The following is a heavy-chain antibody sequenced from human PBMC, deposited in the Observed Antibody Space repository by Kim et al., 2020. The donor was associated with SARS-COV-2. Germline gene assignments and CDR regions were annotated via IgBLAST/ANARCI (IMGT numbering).Heavy chain of an antibody. CDR1: GYTFNSYD. D-gene: IGHD2-2*02. CDR3: VRGDSDCSSASCYNY. Sequence: ASVKVSCKASGYTFNSYDINWVRQATGQGLEWMGWMNPNSGNTGYAQKFQGRVTMTRSTPINTAYMALNSLSPEDTAVYYCVRGDSDCSSASCYNYWGQGTLVTVSS. CDR2: MNPNSGNT. J-gene: IGHJ4*02. V-gene: IGHV1-8*01.